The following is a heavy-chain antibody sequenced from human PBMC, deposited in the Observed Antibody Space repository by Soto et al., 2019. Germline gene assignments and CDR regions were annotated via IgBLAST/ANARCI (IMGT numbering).Heavy chain of an antibody. D-gene: IGHD6-6*01. V-gene: IGHV1-3*01. Sequence: ASVKVSCKASGYTCTSYAMHWVRQAPGQRLEWMGWINAGNGNTKYSQKFQGRVTITRDTSASTAYMELSSLRSEDTAVYYCARVTSSSYYYYGMDVWGQGTTVTVSS. CDR2: INAGNGNT. J-gene: IGHJ6*02. CDR3: ARVTSSSYYYYGMDV. CDR1: GYTCTSYA.